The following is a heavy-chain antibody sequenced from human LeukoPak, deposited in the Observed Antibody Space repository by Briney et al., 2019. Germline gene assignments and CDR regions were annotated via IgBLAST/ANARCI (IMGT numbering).Heavy chain of an antibody. D-gene: IGHD2-8*01. CDR1: GFTVGNNY. CDR3: ARDPPAVSINTYA. J-gene: IGHJ4*02. CDR2: IFSHGET. V-gene: IGHV3-66*01. Sequence: GGSLRLSCAASGFTVGNNYMNWVRQAPGRGLEWVSLIFSHGETSYADSVKGRFTISRDNSKNTLYLQMNGLRVEDTAVYYCARDPPAVSINTYAWGQGTLVTASS.